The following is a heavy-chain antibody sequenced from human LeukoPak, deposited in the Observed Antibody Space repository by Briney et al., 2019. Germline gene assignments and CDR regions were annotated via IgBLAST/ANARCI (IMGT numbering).Heavy chain of an antibody. V-gene: IGHV3-23*01. D-gene: IGHD2-2*01. CDR1: GFTFSSYA. CDR2: ISGSGGST. Sequence: PGGSLRLSCAASGFTFSSYAMSWVRQAPGKGLEWVSAISGSGGSTYYADSVKGRFTISRDNAQNTLYLQMNSLRAEDTAVYYCVRGYCSATSCYFSSSYNWFDPWGQGTLVTVSS. CDR3: VRGYCSATSCYFSSSYNWFDP. J-gene: IGHJ5*02.